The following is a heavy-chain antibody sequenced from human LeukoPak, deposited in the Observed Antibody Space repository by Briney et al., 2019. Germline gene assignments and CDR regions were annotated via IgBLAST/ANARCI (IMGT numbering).Heavy chain of an antibody. CDR1: GFTFSRYW. D-gene: IGHD6-6*01. Sequence: GGSLRLSCAASGFTFSRYWMNWVRQAPGKGLEWVAYINQNRSEIYYVDSVKGRFTISRDNAKNSLYLQMNYVRAEDTAVYYCARALRAARLVDYWGQGTLVTVSS. CDR2: INQNRSEI. CDR3: ARALRAARLVDY. J-gene: IGHJ4*02. V-gene: IGHV3-7*01.